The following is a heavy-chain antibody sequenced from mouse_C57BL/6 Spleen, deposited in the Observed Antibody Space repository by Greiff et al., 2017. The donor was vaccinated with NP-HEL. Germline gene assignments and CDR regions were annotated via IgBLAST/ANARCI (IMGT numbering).Heavy chain of an antibody. CDR1: GYTFTSYW. D-gene: IGHD1-1*01. CDR3: ARYAQYYYGSSYKDYFDY. J-gene: IGHJ2*01. V-gene: IGHV1-53*01. Sequence: QVQLQQPGTELVKPGASVKLSCKASGYTFTSYWMHWVKQRPGQGLEWIGNINPSNGGTNYNEKFKSKATLTVDKSSSTAYMQLSSLTSEDSAVYYCARYAQYYYGSSYKDYFDYWGQGTTLTVSS. CDR2: INPSNGGT.